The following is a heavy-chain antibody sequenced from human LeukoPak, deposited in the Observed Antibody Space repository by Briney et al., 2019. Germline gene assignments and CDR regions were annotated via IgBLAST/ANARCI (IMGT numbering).Heavy chain of an antibody. CDR2: INWNNDGI. CDR1: GFTFSGYD. Sequence: PGGSLRLSCAASGFTFSGYDMSWVRRAPGQGLEWVTGINWNNDGIVYAASVKGRFTVSRDNAKNTLYLQMNGLRPEDTAFYYCARDDYNTLGYNFHHWGQGTLVTVSS. CDR3: ARDDYNTLGYNFHH. D-gene: IGHD1-1*01. V-gene: IGHV3-9*01. J-gene: IGHJ1*01.